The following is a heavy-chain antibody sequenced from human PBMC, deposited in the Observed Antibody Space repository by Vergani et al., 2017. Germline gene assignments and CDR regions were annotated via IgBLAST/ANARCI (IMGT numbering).Heavy chain of an antibody. Sequence: EVQLVQSGAEVKKPGESLKISCEGSGYTFTDYWVGWVRQKPGKGLEWMGVVYARDSITRYSPSFQGQVTISADKSISTAYLQWNSLKASDTAIYFCARKYSFGLFDYWGQGIPVTVSS. CDR2: VYARDSIT. V-gene: IGHV5-51*01. D-gene: IGHD5-18*01. CDR1: GYTFTDYW. J-gene: IGHJ4*02. CDR3: ARKYSFGLFDY.